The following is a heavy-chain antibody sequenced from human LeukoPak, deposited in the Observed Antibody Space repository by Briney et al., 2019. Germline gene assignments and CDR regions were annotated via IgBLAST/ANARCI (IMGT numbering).Heavy chain of an antibody. Sequence: GGSLRLSCAASGFTFSSYGMHWVRQAPGKGLEWVAVIWYDRSNKYYADSVKGRFTISRDNAKNTLYLQMNSLRAEDTAVYYCAKDDGGSTYFDYWGQGTLVTASS. CDR1: GFTFSSYG. CDR3: AKDDGGSTYFDY. J-gene: IGHJ4*02. CDR2: IWYDRSNK. D-gene: IGHD1-26*01. V-gene: IGHV3-33*06.